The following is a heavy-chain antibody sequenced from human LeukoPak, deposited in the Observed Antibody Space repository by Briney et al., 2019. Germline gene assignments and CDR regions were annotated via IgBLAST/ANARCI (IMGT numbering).Heavy chain of an antibody. CDR1: GYTFTSYY. Sequence: GASVKVSCKASGYTFTSYYMHWVRQAPGQGLEWMGIINPSGGSTSYAQKFQGRVTMTRDTSISTAYMELSRLRSDDTAVYYCAGRYDILTGYSFDDAFDIWGQGTMVTVSS. CDR3: AGRYDILTGYSFDDAFDI. J-gene: IGHJ3*02. V-gene: IGHV1-46*01. CDR2: INPSGGST. D-gene: IGHD3-9*01.